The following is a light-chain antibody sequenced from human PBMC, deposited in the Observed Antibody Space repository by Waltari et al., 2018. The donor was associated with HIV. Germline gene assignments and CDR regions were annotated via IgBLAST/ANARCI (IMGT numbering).Light chain of an antibody. J-gene: IGLJ2*01. Sequence: QSALTQPPSASGSPGQSVTLSCPGTNSDIGTYDYVSWYQQHPGKAPKLVISEVTKRPSGVSDRFSGSKSGNMAFLTVSGLQAEDEADYYCSSFANRDGFYVLFGGGTRLTVL. V-gene: IGLV2-8*01. CDR3: SSFANRDGFYVL. CDR1: NSDIGTYDY. CDR2: EVT.